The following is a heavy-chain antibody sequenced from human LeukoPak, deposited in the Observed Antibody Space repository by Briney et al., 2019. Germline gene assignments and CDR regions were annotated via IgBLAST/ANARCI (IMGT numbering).Heavy chain of an antibody. J-gene: IGHJ4*02. CDR3: ARGVSSSPGDY. CDR2: IYYSGST. V-gene: IGHV4-59*08. CDR1: GGSISSYY. D-gene: IGHD2-2*01. Sequence: SETLSLTCTVSGGSISSYYWSRIRQPPGKGLEWIGYIYYSGSTNYNPSLKSRVTISVDTSKNQFSLNLSSVTAADTAVYYCARGVSSSPGDYWGQGTLVTVSS.